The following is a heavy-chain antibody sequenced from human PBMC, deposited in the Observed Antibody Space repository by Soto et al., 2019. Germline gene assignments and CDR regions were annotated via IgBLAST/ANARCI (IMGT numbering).Heavy chain of an antibody. D-gene: IGHD5-12*01. V-gene: IGHV3-30*18. Sequence: GGSLRLSCAASGFTFSTYGMHWVRQAPGEGLEWVAVISYDGNNEYYRDSVKGRFTISRDNSKNTLYLQLNSLRPEDTAVFYCAKSVGGSWVPYGMDVWGQGTTVTVSS. CDR2: ISYDGNNE. CDR3: AKSVGGSWVPYGMDV. J-gene: IGHJ6*02. CDR1: GFTFSTYG.